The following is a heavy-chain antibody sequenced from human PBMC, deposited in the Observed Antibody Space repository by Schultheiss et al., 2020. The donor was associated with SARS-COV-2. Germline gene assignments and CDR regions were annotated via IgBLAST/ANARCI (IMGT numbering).Heavy chain of an antibody. V-gene: IGHV2-5*08. CDR3: ARKIVVWFDY. D-gene: IGHD2-21*01. CDR2: IDWDDDK. J-gene: IGHJ4*02. Sequence: SGPTLVKPTQTLTLTCTFSGFSLSTSGMCVSWIRQPPGKALEWLALIDWDDDKRYSPSLKSRLTITKDTSKNQVVLTMTNMDPVDTATYYCARKIVVWFDYWGQGTLVTVSS. CDR1: GFSLSTSGMC.